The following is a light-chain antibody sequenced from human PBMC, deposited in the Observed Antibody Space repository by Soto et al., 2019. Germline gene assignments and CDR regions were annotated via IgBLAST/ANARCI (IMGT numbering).Light chain of an antibody. J-gene: IGLJ2*01. CDR1: SSNIGSNT. V-gene: IGLV1-44*01. CDR2: SNN. Sequence: QSVLTQPTSASGTPGQRVTISCSGSSSNIGSNTVNWYQQLPGTAPKLLIYSNNQRPSGVPDRFSGSKSGTSASLAISGLQSEDEADYSCAAWDDSLNGVVFGGGTKLTVL. CDR3: AAWDDSLNGVV.